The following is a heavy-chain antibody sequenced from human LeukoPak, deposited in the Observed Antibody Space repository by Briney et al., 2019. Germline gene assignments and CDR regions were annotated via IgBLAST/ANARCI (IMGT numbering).Heavy chain of an antibody. V-gene: IGHV3-23*01. CDR2: ISGSGGST. CDR1: GFTFSSYA. D-gene: IGHD6-13*01. J-gene: IGHJ4*02. CDR3: AKVGGSSLRTNFDY. Sequence: GGSVRLSCAASGFTFSSYAMSWVRQAPGKGLEWVSAISGSGGSTYYADSVKGRFTISRDNSKNTLYLQMNSLRAEDTAVYYCAKVGGSSLRTNFDYWGQGTLVTVSS.